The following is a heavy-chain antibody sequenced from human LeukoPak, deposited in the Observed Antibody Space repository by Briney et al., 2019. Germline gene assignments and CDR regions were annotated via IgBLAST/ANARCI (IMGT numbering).Heavy chain of an antibody. D-gene: IGHD1/OR15-1a*01. J-gene: IGHJ4*02. V-gene: IGHV3-23*01. Sequence: GGSLRLSCAASGFTFSTHAMSWVRQAPGKGLEWVSSLSGGGSTTYHADSVKGRFTISRDNSRSTLYLQVNSLSAEDTAVYYCARGTSLGRPGTYYFDYWGQGALVTVSS. CDR1: GFTFSTHA. CDR3: ARGTSLGRPGTYYFDY. CDR2: LSGGGSTT.